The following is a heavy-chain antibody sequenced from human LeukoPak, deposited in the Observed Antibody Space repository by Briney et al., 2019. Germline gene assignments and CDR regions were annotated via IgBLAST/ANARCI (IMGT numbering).Heavy chain of an antibody. V-gene: IGHV1-18*01. CDR2: ISAYNGNT. J-gene: IGHJ6*02. Sequence: ASVKVSCKASGYTFTSYGISWVRQAPGQGLEWMGWISAYNGNTNYAQKLQGRVTMTTDTSTSTAYMELRSLRSDDTAVYYCASYSSGPPYYYYYGMDVWGQGTTVTVS. CDR1: GYTFTSYG. D-gene: IGHD6-19*01. CDR3: ASYSSGPPYYYYYGMDV.